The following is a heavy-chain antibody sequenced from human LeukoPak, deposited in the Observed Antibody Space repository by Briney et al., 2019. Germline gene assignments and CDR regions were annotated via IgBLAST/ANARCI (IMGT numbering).Heavy chain of an antibody. CDR1: GFTFSSYA. V-gene: IGHV3-23*01. J-gene: IGHJ3*02. Sequence: PGGSLRLSCAASGFTFSSYAMSWVRQAPGKGLEWVSAISGSGGSTYYADSVKGRFTISRDNSKTTLYLQMNSLRAEDTAVYYCAKDLGADSSSWSFDDAFDIWGQGTMVTVSS. CDR3: AKDLGADSSSWSFDDAFDI. CDR2: ISGSGGST. D-gene: IGHD6-13*01.